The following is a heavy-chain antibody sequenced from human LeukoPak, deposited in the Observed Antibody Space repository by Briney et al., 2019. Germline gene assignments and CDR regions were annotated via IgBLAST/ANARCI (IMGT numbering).Heavy chain of an antibody. CDR3: ARRKTLFWYFDY. V-gene: IGHV4-38-2*01. D-gene: IGHD3-3*01. J-gene: IGHJ4*02. CDR1: GYSISSGYS. CDR2: FYRSGST. Sequence: KTSETLSLTCAVSGYSISSGYSWDWIRQSPGKGLEWIGKFYRSGSTYYNPSLKSRVTISVETSKNQFSLSLSSVTAADTAVYYCARRKTLFWYFDYWGQGTLVTVSS.